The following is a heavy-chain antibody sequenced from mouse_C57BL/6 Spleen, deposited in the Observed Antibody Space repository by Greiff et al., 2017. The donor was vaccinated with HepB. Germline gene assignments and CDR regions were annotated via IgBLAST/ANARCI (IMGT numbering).Heavy chain of an antibody. CDR1: GFTFSSYG. J-gene: IGHJ4*01. V-gene: IGHV5-6*02. D-gene: IGHD3-2*02. Sequence: EVKLEESGGDLVKPGGSLKLSCAASGFTFSSYGMSWVRQTPDKRLEWVATISSGGSYTYYPDSVKGRFTISRDNAKNTLYLQMSSLKSEDTAMYYCARHQGYAMDYWGQGTSVTVSS. CDR2: ISSGGSYT. CDR3: ARHQGYAMDY.